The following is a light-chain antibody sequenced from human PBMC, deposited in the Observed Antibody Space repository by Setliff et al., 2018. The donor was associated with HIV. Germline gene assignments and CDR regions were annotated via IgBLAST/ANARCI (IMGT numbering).Light chain of an antibody. J-gene: IGLJ1*01. V-gene: IGLV2-14*03. CDR1: SSDIGAFDF. CDR2: DVT. Sequence: QSALTQPASVSGSPGQSITVSCTGTSSDIGAFDFVSWYRQHPGKAPELMIYDVTNRPSGVSHRVSGSKSGNTASLTISGLQAEDEADYYCASYANSDVFIFGSGTKVTVL. CDR3: ASYANSDVFI.